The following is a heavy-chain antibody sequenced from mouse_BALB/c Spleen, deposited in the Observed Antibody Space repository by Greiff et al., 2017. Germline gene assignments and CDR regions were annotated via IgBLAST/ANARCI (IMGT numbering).Heavy chain of an antibody. CDR3: AITTVVRFDV. CDR1: GYTFTDYV. V-gene: IGHV1-77*01. D-gene: IGHD1-1*01. CDR2: IYPGSGST. Sequence: QVQLKESGPELVKPGASVKMSCKASGYTFTDYVISWVKQRTGQGLEWIGEIYPGSGSTYYNEKFKGKATLTADKSSNTAYMQLSSLTSEDSAVYFCAITTVVRFDVWGAGTTVTVSS. J-gene: IGHJ1*01.